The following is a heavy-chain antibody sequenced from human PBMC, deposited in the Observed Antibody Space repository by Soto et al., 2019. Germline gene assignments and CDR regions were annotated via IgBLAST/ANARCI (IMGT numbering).Heavy chain of an antibody. J-gene: IGHJ4*02. CDR3: AKGFATSRSRFVDY. D-gene: IGHD2-21*01. CDR2: ISFEGGNK. V-gene: IGHV3-30*18. Sequence: QVQLVESGGGVVQPGRSLRLSCAASGFTFSSYGMHWVRQAPGKGLEWVAVISFEGGNKYYADSVKGRFTISRDNSKNTVYLQMSSLRAEDTAVYFCAKGFATSRSRFVDYWGQGTLVTVSS. CDR1: GFTFSSYG.